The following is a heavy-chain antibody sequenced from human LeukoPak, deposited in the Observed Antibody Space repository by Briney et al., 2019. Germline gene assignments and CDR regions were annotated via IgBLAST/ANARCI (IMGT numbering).Heavy chain of an antibody. CDR1: GGSISSGGYS. D-gene: IGHD2-8*01. CDR3: ARGQSCTNGVCYYFDS. CDR2: IYFRGTT. V-gene: IGHV4-31*03. Sequence: SQTLSLTCTVSGGSISSGGYSWSWLRQHPVKGLEWIGYIYFRGTTYYNPSLRSRLTISVDTSKNQFSLKLSSVTAADTAVYYCARGQSCTNGVCYYFDSWGQGTLVTVSS. J-gene: IGHJ4*02.